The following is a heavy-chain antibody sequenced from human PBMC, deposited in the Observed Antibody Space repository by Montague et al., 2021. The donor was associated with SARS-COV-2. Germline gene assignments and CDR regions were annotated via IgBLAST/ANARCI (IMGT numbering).Heavy chain of an antibody. D-gene: IGHD3-22*01. J-gene: IGHJ5*02. CDR2: IYSSGST. Sequence: TLSLTCNVSGDSINSGDHYWSWIRQHPGKGLEWIGYIYSSGSTYYNPSLKSRVTISADTSKNQFSLKLSSVTAADTAVYSCARDLHDTRRSTYLTPFRFEPRGQGTLVTVSS. CDR3: ARDLHDTRRSTYLTPFRFEP. V-gene: IGHV4-31*03. CDR1: GDSINSGDHY.